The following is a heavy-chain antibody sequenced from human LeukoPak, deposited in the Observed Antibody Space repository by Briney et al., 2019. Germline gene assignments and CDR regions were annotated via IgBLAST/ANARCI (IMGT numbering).Heavy chain of an antibody. Sequence: PGGSLRLSCAASGFTFSIYSMNWVRQAPGKGLEWVSSISSSSSYIYYADSVKGRFTISRDNAKNSLYLQMNSLRAEDTAVYYCARSDGAYCSGGSCYDYGMDVWGQGTTVTVSS. V-gene: IGHV3-21*01. CDR1: GFTFSIYS. CDR2: ISSSSSYI. J-gene: IGHJ6*02. D-gene: IGHD2-15*01. CDR3: ARSDGAYCSGGSCYDYGMDV.